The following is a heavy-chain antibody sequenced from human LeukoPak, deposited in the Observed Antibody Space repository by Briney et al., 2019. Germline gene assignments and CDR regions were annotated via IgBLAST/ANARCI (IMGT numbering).Heavy chain of an antibody. CDR2: IYYSGNT. CDR3: ARDWGYSGYEDYYYGMDV. Sequence: KTSETLSLTCTVSGGSISSSSYYWGWIRQPPGKGLEWIGNIYYSGNTYYNPSLKSRVTMSVDTSKNQFSLKLSSVTAADTAVYYCARDWGYSGYEDYYYGMDVWGQGTTVTVSS. J-gene: IGHJ6*02. D-gene: IGHD5-12*01. V-gene: IGHV4-39*07. CDR1: GGSISSSSYY.